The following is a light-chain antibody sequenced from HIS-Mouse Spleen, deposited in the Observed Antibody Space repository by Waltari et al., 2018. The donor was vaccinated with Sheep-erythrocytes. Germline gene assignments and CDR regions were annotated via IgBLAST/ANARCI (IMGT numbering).Light chain of an antibody. Sequence: QSALTQPRSVSGSPGQSITISCTGTSSDVGSYTLVSWYPQPPGKAPKLMIYEGSKRPSGVSNRFSGSKSGNTASLTISGLQAEDEADYYCCSYAGSSTPWVFGGGTKLTVL. J-gene: IGLJ3*02. CDR2: EGS. CDR3: CSYAGSSTPWV. CDR1: SSDVGSYTL. V-gene: IGLV2-23*01.